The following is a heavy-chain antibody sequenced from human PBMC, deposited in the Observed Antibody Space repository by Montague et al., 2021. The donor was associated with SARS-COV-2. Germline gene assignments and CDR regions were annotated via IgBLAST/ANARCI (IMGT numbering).Heavy chain of an antibody. Sequence: SETLSLTCAVYGGSFSGYYWSWIRQPPGKGLEWIGEITHSGSINYNPSLKSRVTISLDTSTNQFSLKLSSVTAADTAVYYCARGRYSSSWYGTKYYFDYWGQGTLVTASS. J-gene: IGHJ4*02. V-gene: IGHV4-34*01. D-gene: IGHD6-13*01. CDR3: ARGRYSSSWYGTKYYFDY. CDR2: ITHSGSI. CDR1: GGSFSGYY.